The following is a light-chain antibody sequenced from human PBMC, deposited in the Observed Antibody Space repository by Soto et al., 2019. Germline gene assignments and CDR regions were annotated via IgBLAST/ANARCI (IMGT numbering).Light chain of an antibody. Sequence: EIVLTQSPATLSLSPGERATLSCAASQSVRSNYLAWYQQKPGLAPRLLIYDASIRATGIPDRFSGSGSGTDFTLTISRLEPEDFAVYYCQQYGSSPSTFGQGTKVDIK. CDR2: DAS. CDR3: QQYGSSPST. V-gene: IGKV3D-20*01. J-gene: IGKJ1*01. CDR1: QSVRSNY.